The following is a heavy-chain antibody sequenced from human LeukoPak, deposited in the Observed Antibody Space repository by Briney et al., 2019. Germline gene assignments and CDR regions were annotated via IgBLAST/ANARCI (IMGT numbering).Heavy chain of an antibody. J-gene: IGHJ4*02. D-gene: IGHD6-6*01. CDR1: GYTFTSYA. CDR3: ARDALQYSSSSGWYYFDY. V-gene: IGHV1-3*01. Sequence: ASVKVSCKASGYTFTSYAMHWVRQAPGQRLEWMGWINAGNGNTKYSQKFQGRVTITRDTSASTAYMELSSLRSEDTAVYYCARDALQYSSSSGWYYFDYWGQGTLVTVSS. CDR2: INAGNGNT.